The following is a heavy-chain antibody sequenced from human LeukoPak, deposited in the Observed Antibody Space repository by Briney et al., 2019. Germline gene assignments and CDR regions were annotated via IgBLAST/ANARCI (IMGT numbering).Heavy chain of an antibody. D-gene: IGHD5-24*01. CDR3: ARDVVEMASNYYYYYMDV. J-gene: IGHJ6*03. CDR1: GGTFSSYA. Sequence: GASVKVSCKASGGTFSSYAISWVRQAPGQGLEWMGGIIPIFGTANYAQKSQGRVTITADKSTSTAYMELSSLRSEDTAVYYCARDVVEMASNYYYYYMDVWGKGTTVTVSS. CDR2: IIPIFGTA. V-gene: IGHV1-69*06.